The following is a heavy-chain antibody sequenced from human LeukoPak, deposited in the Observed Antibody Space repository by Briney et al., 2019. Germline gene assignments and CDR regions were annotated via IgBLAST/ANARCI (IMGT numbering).Heavy chain of an antibody. CDR2: IYYSGST. CDR3: ARHSTNAWIQLHRPGYYFDY. J-gene: IGHJ4*02. D-gene: IGHD5-18*01. V-gene: IGHV4-59*08. Sequence: SETLSLTCTVSGGSISSYYWSWIRQPPGKGLEWIGYIYYSGSTNYNPSLKSRVTISVDTSKNQFSLKLSSVTAADTAVYYCARHSTNAWIQLHRPGYYFDYWGQGTLVTVSS. CDR1: GGSISSYY.